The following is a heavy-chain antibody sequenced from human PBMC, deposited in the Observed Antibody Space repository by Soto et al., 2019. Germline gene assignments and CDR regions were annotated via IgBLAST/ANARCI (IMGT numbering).Heavy chain of an antibody. Sequence: QVQLVQSGAEVKKPGASVKVSCKASGYTFTSYGISWVRQAPGQGLEWMGWISGYNGNTNYAQKLQGRLTMTTDPSTSTAYMELRSLRSADTAVYYCARDWRYDSGGYCIENWGQGTLVTVSS. CDR1: GYTFTSYG. V-gene: IGHV1-18*04. CDR2: ISGYNGNT. D-gene: IGHD3-22*01. CDR3: ARDWRYDSGGYCIEN. J-gene: IGHJ4*02.